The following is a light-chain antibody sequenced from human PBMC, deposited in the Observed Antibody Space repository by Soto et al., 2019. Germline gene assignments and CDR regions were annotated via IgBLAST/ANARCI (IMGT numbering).Light chain of an antibody. CDR1: QSVSRNY. V-gene: IGKV3-20*01. J-gene: IGKJ1*01. CDR2: GAS. CDR3: QPYDSSPWT. Sequence: EIVLTQSPGTLSLSPGERATLSCRTSQSVSRNYLAWYQQKPGQAPRLFIYGASSRAAGIPDRFSGFGSGTDFTLTISRLEPDDFAVYYCQPYDSSPWTFGQGTKVEVK.